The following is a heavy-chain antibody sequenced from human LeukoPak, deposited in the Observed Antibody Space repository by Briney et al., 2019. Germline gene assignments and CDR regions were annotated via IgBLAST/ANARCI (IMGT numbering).Heavy chain of an antibody. CDR3: AKGGLDYYDSSGYSY. Sequence: PGRSLRLSCAASGFTFSSYGMHWVRQAPGKGLEWVAIIWYDGTNKYYAASVKGRFTISRDNSKNTLYLQMNSLRAEDTAVYYCAKGGLDYYDSSGYSYWGQGTLVTVSS. D-gene: IGHD3-22*01. CDR2: IWYDGTNK. V-gene: IGHV3-33*06. CDR1: GFTFSSYG. J-gene: IGHJ4*02.